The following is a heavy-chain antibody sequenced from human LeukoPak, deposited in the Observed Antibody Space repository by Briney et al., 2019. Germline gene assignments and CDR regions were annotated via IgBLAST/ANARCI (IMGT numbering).Heavy chain of an antibody. Sequence: PSETLSLTCTVSGGSISSSSYYWGWIRQPPGKGLEWIGSIYYSGSTYYNPSLKSRVTISVDTSKNQFSLKLSSVTAADTAVYYCARTPLIAAAGTIFDYWGQGTLVTVSS. J-gene: IGHJ4*02. CDR1: GGSISSSSYY. CDR2: IYYSGST. V-gene: IGHV4-39*07. D-gene: IGHD6-13*01. CDR3: ARTPLIAAAGTIFDY.